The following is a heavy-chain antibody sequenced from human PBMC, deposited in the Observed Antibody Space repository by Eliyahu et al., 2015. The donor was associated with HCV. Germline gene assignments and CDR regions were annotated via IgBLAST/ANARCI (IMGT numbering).Heavy chain of an antibody. CDR3: AHKAEIDFDY. Sequence: QITLKESGPTLVKPTQTLTLTCTFPGFSXTTGVGVDWIRQPPGKALEWLALIYWDDDKRYSPSLKSRLTITKDTSNSQVVLTMTHMDPTDTGTYYCAHKAEIDFDYWGQGTLVTVSS. J-gene: IGHJ4*02. V-gene: IGHV2-5*02. CDR1: GFSXTTGVG. CDR2: IYWDDDK.